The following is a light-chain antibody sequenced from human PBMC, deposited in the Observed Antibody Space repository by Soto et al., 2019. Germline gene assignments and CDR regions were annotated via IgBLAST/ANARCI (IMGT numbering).Light chain of an antibody. Sequence: EIVLTQSPATLSLSPGERATLSCRASQNVGSYLAWYQQKPGQAPRLLIYDASNRATGIPARFSGSGSGTDFTLPITSLEPEDFAVYYCQQRGNWPLPFGGGTKLEIK. J-gene: IGKJ4*01. CDR2: DAS. V-gene: IGKV3-11*01. CDR1: QNVGSY. CDR3: QQRGNWPLP.